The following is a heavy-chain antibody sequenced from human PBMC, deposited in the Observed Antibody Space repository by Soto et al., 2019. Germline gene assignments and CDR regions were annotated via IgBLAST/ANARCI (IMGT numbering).Heavy chain of an antibody. J-gene: IGHJ5*02. CDR3: ARVLETTVVTPGWFDP. Sequence: PSETLSLTCTVSGGSISSGDYYWSWIRQPPGKGLEWIGYIYYSGSTYYNPSLKSRVTISVDTSKNQFSLKLSSVTAADTAVYYCARVLETTVVTPGWFDPWGQGTLVTVSS. CDR1: GGSISSGDYY. CDR2: IYYSGST. D-gene: IGHD4-17*01. V-gene: IGHV4-30-4*01.